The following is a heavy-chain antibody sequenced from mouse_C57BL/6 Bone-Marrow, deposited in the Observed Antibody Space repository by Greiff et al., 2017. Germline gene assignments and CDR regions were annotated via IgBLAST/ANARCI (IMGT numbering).Heavy chain of an antibody. J-gene: IGHJ1*03. Sequence: VQLQQSGPELVKPGASVKLSCKASGYTFTSYDINWVKQRPGQGLEWIGGIYPRDGSTKYNEKFKGKATLTVDTSSSPAYMELHSLTSEDSAVYFYARLKFDGSSEDWYFDVWGTGTTVTVSS. CDR3: ARLKFDGSSEDWYFDV. CDR1: GYTFTSYD. V-gene: IGHV1-85*01. D-gene: IGHD1-1*01. CDR2: IYPRDGST.